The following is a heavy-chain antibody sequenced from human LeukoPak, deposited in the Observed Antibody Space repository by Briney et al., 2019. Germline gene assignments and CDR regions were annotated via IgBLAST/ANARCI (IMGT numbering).Heavy chain of an antibody. V-gene: IGHV3-23*01. Sequence: PPGGSLRLSCADSGLTFSSYAMSWVRQAPGKGLEWVSAISGSDGSTYYADSVKGRFTISRDNSKNTLYLQINSLRADDTAVYYCAKGRSGSPYYFDYWGQGTLVTVSS. D-gene: IGHD1-26*01. CDR2: ISGSDGST. CDR1: GLTFSSYA. J-gene: IGHJ4*02. CDR3: AKGRSGSPYYFDY.